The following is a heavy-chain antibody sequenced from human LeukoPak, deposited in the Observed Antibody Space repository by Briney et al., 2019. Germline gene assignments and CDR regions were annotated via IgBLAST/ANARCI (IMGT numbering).Heavy chain of an antibody. V-gene: IGHV4-34*01. Sequence: SETLSLTCAVYGGSFSGYYWSWIRQPPGKGLEWIGEINHSGGTNYNPSLKSRVTISVDTSKNQFSLKLSSVTAADTAVYYCARLLERYDFWSGYSATDAFDIWGQGTMVTVSS. CDR3: ARLLERYDFWSGYSATDAFDI. D-gene: IGHD3-3*01. CDR2: INHSGGT. CDR1: GGSFSGYY. J-gene: IGHJ3*02.